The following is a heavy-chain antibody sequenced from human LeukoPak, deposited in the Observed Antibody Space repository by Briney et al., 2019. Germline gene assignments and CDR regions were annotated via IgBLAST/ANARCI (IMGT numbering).Heavy chain of an antibody. Sequence: GGSLRISCVASGFTFSGYGMHWVRRAPGKGVEWVAVIRYDGSIQHYADSVKGRFTISRDNSQNTLYLQMNSLRAEDTAVYYCARGTLEHCSGASCYPLDSWGQGTLVTVSS. CDR1: GFTFSGYG. V-gene: IGHV3-33*01. CDR3: ARGTLEHCSGASCYPLDS. D-gene: IGHD2-15*01. CDR2: IRYDGSIQ. J-gene: IGHJ5*01.